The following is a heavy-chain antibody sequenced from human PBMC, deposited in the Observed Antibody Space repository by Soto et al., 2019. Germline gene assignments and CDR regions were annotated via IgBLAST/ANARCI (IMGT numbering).Heavy chain of an antibody. J-gene: IGHJ6*02. CDR3: ARGIAAAGTHYYYGMDV. Sequence: PSETLSLTCTVSGGSISSYYWSWIRQPPGKGLEWIGYIYYSGSTNYNPSLKSRVTISVDTSKNQFSLKLSSVTAADTAVYYCARGIAAAGTHYYYGMDVWGQGTTVTVSS. CDR2: IYYSGST. D-gene: IGHD6-13*01. CDR1: GGSISSYY. V-gene: IGHV4-59*01.